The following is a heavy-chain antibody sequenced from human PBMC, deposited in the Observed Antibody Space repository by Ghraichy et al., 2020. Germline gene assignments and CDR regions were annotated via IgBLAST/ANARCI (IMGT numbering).Heavy chain of an antibody. J-gene: IGHJ6*03. CDR3: ARCSKQVGTQYYYMDV. V-gene: IGHV4-39*07. CDR2: IYYSGNT. D-gene: IGHD2-2*01. CDR1: GGSFSSSTYY. Sequence: SQTLSLTCTVSGGSFSSSTYYWGWIRQPPGKGLEWIGSIYYSGNTYYNPSLKSRVTISVDTSKNQFSLKLSSVTAADTAVFYCARCSKQVGTQYYYMDVWGKGTTVTVSS.